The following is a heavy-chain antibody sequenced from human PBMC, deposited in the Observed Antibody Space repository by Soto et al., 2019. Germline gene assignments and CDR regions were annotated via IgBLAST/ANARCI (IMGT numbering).Heavy chain of an antibody. D-gene: IGHD3-10*01. CDR2: IYHTGTT. CDR1: AGSISTTNW. J-gene: IGHJ6*02. Sequence: SETLSLTCAVFAGSISTTNWYVWVRQPPGMGLEWIGEIYHTGTTTYNPSLKSRVTMSVDTSKNQFSLRLSFVTAADTAVYYCATSSGSAYGLDVWGPGATVTVSS. V-gene: IGHV4-4*02. CDR3: ATSSGSAYGLDV.